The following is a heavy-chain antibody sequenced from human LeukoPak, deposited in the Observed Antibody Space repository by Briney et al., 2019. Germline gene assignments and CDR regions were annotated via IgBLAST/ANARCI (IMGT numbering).Heavy chain of an antibody. CDR1: GISFSNYS. J-gene: IGHJ2*01. Sequence: PGGSLRLSCAASGISFSNYSMNWARQAPGKGLEWVSLISSSSRFIYYGDSVKGRFTISRDNAKKSLYLQMNSLRAEDTAVYYCARAVYCSGGGCFWYFDLWGRGTLVTVSS. V-gene: IGHV3-21*01. CDR3: ARAVYCSGGGCFWYFDL. D-gene: IGHD2-15*01. CDR2: ISSSSRFI.